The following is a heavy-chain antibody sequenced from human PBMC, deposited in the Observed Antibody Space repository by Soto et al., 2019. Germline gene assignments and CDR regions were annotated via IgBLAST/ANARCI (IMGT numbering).Heavy chain of an antibody. D-gene: IGHD3-10*01. CDR3: AIEEAVSGNWKD. Sequence: QVQLMQSGAEVKNPGASVKVSCKGSGYTFTRHGIHWVRQAPGQRLEWMGWINTDNGHTVYSQKFQGRVTITRDTSANTAYIDLSSLRFDDTAVYSCAIEEAVSGNWKDWGQGTMVTVS. V-gene: IGHV1-3*04. CDR2: INTDNGHT. CDR1: GYTFTRHG. J-gene: IGHJ4*02.